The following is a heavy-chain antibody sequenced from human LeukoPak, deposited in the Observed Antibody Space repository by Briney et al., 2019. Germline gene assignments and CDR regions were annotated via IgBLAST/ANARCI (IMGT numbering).Heavy chain of an antibody. Sequence: AGGSLRLSCAASGFTLSSYGMHWVRQAPGKGLQWVALISYDGSNKYYADSVKGRFTISRDTSKSTLYLQMNSLRAEDTAVYYCARDDCSITTCYGYWGQGTLVTVSS. V-gene: IGHV3-30*03. J-gene: IGHJ4*02. CDR2: ISYDGSNK. CDR3: ARDDCSITTCYGY. CDR1: GFTLSSYG. D-gene: IGHD2-2*01.